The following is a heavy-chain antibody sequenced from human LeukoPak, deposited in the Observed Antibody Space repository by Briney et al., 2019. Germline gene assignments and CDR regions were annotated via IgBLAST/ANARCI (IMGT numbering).Heavy chain of an antibody. Sequence: GGSLRLSCAASGFTVSSNYMSWVRQAPGKGLEWVSVIYSGGSTYYADSVKGRFTISRDNSTNTLYLQMNSLRAEDTAVYYCAGDSVTGTLDYWGQGTLVTVSS. CDR2: IYSGGST. CDR3: AGDSVTGTLDY. V-gene: IGHV3-66*02. CDR1: GFTVSSNY. D-gene: IGHD1-20*01. J-gene: IGHJ4*02.